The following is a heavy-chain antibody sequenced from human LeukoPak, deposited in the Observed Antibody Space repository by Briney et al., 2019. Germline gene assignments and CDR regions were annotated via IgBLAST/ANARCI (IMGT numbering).Heavy chain of an antibody. V-gene: IGHV1-2*02. CDR3: ARINNLDIGIAAAGPIDY. CDR2: INPNSGGT. D-gene: IGHD6-13*01. J-gene: IGHJ4*02. Sequence: GASVKVSCKASGYTFTCYYMHWVRQAPGQGLEWMGWINPNSGGTNYAQKFQGRVTMTRDTSISTAYMELSRLRSDDTAVYYCARINNLDIGIAAAGPIDYWGQGTLVTVSS. CDR1: GYTFTCYY.